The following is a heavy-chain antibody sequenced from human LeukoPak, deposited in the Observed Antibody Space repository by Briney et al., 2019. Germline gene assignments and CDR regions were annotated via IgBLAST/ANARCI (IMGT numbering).Heavy chain of an antibody. V-gene: IGHV4-34*01. CDR3: ARTSVTVVDY. CDR2: INHSGST. CDR1: GGSFSGYY. J-gene: IGHJ4*02. D-gene: IGHD2-21*02. Sequence: SETLSLTCAVYGGSFSGYYWSWFRQPPRKGLEWIGEINHSGSTNYNPYLKSRVTISVDTSKNHYSLKLRSVTAADTAVYYCARTSVTVVDYWGQGTLVTVSS.